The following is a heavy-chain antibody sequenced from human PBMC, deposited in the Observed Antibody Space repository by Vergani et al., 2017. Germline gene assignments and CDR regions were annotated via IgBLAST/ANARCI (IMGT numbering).Heavy chain of an antibody. D-gene: IGHD2-2*01. Sequence: QVQLVESGGGVVQPGRSLRLSCAASGFTFSSYGVHWVRQAPGKGLEWEAVISYDGSNKYYADSVKGRFTISRDNSKNTLYLQMNSLRAEDTAVYYCAKERGPTRRYCSSTSCYNGGYCQHWGQGTLVTVSS. J-gene: IGHJ1*01. V-gene: IGHV3-30*18. CDR1: GFTFSSYG. CDR2: ISYDGSNK. CDR3: AKERGPTRRYCSSTSCYNGGYCQH.